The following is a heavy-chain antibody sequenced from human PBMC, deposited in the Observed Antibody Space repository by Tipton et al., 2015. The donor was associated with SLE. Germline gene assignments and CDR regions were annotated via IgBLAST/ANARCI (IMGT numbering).Heavy chain of an antibody. V-gene: IGHV3-53*01. CDR3: ARDLCGYSSAGGD. D-gene: IGHD6-25*01. J-gene: IGHJ4*02. CDR1: GFTVSSNY. CDR2: IYSGGST. Sequence: SLRLSCAASGFTVSSNYMSWVRQAPGKGLEWVSVIYSGGSTYYADSVKGRFTISRDNSKNTLYLQMNSLRAEDTAGYYWARDLCGYSSAGGDWGQGTLVTVSS.